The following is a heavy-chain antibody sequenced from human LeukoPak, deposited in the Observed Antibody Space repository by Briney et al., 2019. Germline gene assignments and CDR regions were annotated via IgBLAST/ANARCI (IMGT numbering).Heavy chain of an antibody. CDR1: GYAFNYYD. CDR3: AKLNRWFDP. Sequence: GASVKVSCKASGYAFNYYDINWVRQATGQGLEWTGWMNPNSGNTGYAQKFQGRVTMTRNTSISTAYMELSSLRDEDTAVYYCAKLNRWFDPWGQGPLVTVSS. J-gene: IGHJ5*02. V-gene: IGHV1-8*01. CDR2: MNPNSGNT.